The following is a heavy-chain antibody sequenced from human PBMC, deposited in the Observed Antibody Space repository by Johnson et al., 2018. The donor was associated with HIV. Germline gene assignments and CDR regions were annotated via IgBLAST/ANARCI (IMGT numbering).Heavy chain of an antibody. Sequence: VQLVESGGGVVRPGGSLRLSCMVSGFTVDDYGMNWVRQSPGKGLEWVSGINWNGGSTGYADPVKGRFTISRDNAKKSLYLQMNSLRAEDTALYYCARAKTFCGGDCYSNAFDNWGQGTMVTVSS. D-gene: IGHD2-21*02. CDR1: GFTVDDYG. J-gene: IGHJ3*02. V-gene: IGHV3-20*04. CDR3: ARAKTFCGGDCYSNAFDN. CDR2: INWNGGST.